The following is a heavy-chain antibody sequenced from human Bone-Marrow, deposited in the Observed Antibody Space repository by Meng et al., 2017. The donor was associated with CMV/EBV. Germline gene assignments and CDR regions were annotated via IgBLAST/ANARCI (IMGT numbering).Heavy chain of an antibody. Sequence: SETLSLTCTVSGCSISSYYWSWIRQPPGKGLEWIGYIYYSGSTNYNPSLKSRVTISVDTSKNQFSLMLSSVTAADTAVYYCAGYDFWSGYPSWGQGTLVTVSS. CDR3: AGYDFWSGYPS. V-gene: IGHV4-59*01. CDR1: GCSISSYY. J-gene: IGHJ4*02. D-gene: IGHD3-3*01. CDR2: IYYSGST.